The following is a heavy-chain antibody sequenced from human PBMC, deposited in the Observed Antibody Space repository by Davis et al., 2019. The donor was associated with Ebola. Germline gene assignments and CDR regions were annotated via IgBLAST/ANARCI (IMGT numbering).Heavy chain of an antibody. CDR2: IYWNDDK. J-gene: IGHJ4*02. V-gene: IGHV2-5*01. CDR3: AHRQSSYFNY. Sequence: SGPTLVKPTQTLTLTCSFSGFSLGTSGVGVGWIRQPPGKALEWLGLIYWNDDKRYSPSLNSRLTITKDTSKKQVVLTMNNMDPVDTATYYCAHRQSSYFNYWGQGTLVTVSS. D-gene: IGHD2-2*01. CDR1: GFSLGTSGVG.